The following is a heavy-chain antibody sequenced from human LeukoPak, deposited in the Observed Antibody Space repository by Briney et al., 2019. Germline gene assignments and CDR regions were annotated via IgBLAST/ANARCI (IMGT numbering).Heavy chain of an antibody. CDR2: ISYDGSNK. CDR3: ARESTVTRTDSVISSMDV. D-gene: IGHD4-17*01. J-gene: IGHJ6*02. CDR1: GFTFSTYS. V-gene: IGHV3-30-3*01. Sequence: GGSLRLSCAASGFTFSTYSMSWVRQAPGKGLEWVAVISYDGSNKYYADSVKGRFTISRDNSKNTLYLQMNSLRAEDTAVYYCARESTVTRTDSVISSMDVWGQGTTVTVSS.